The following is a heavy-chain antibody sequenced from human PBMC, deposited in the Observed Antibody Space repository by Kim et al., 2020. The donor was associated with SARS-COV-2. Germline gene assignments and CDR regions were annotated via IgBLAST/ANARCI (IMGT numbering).Heavy chain of an antibody. J-gene: IGHJ4*01. CDR1: GITFSGYG. D-gene: IGHD3-3*02. V-gene: IGHV3-33*05. CDR3: AGARTVYIVGWLHFVY. CDR2: ISHDGGNK. Sequence: GGSLRLSCAASGITFSGYGMDWVRQAPGKGLEWLAVISHDGGNKDYADSVSGRFTISRDNSKNTLYMQMNSLRAEDTAVYYCAGARTVYIVGWLHFVYWGHGTLVTVSS.